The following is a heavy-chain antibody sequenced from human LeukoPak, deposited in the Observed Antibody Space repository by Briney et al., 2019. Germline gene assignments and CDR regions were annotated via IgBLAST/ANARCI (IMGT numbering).Heavy chain of an antibody. CDR2: IYYSGST. CDR1: GGSISSGGYY. Sequence: NTSETLSLTCTVSGGSISSGGYYWSWIRQHPGKGLEWIGYIYYSGSTYYNPSLKSRVTISVDTSKNQFSLKLSSVTAADTAVYYCARHRSPHVGRMEWGQGTQVTVSS. D-gene: IGHD1-26*01. V-gene: IGHV4-31*03. CDR3: ARHRSPHVGRME. J-gene: IGHJ4*02.